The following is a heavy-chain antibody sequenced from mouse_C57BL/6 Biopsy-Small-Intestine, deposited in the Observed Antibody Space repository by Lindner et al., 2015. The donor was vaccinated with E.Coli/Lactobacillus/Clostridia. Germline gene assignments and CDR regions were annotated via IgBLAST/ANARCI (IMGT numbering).Heavy chain of an antibody. CDR2: INPNSGET. V-gene: IGHV1-84*02. CDR3: ARAALPAALPWTGGMGV. D-gene: IGHD2-10*01. J-gene: IGHJ1*02. Sequence: SVKVSCKVSGDTLTGYYIYWVRQAPGQGLEWMGWINPNSGETNYAQKFQGWVTMTRDTSSSTAYMEVNGLKSGDTAVYFCARAALPAALPWTGGMGVWGQGTTVTVSS. CDR1: GDTLTGYY.